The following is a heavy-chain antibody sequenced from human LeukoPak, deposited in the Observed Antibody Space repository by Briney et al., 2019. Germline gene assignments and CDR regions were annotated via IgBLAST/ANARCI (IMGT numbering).Heavy chain of an antibody. CDR2: SNYNGEIT. J-gene: IGHJ6*02. CDR1: GGSFSGYL. D-gene: IGHD1-14*01. CDR3: TRSGLTGMRKYTRPDYYYYGMDV. V-gene: IGHV4-34*01. Sequence: SETLSLTCTVSGGSFSGYLWSWLRQPPGKGLEWIGESNYNGEITNYNPSLKSRLTMSVDTPKDHFSLRLSSVTAADTAVYYCTRSGLTGMRKYTRPDYYYYGMDVWGQGTAVTVSS.